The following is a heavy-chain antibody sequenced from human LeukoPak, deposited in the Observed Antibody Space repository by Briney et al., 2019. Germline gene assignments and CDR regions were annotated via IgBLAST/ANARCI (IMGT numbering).Heavy chain of an antibody. CDR1: GGSSSGYY. Sequence: SETLSLTCAVYGGSSSGYYWGWIRQPPGKGLEWIGSIYYSGSTYYNPSLKSRVTISVDTSKNQFSLKVSSVTAADTAVYYCARERAVTTYYYFDYWGQGTLVTVSS. V-gene: IGHV4-34*01. CDR2: IYYSGST. D-gene: IGHD4-17*01. J-gene: IGHJ4*02. CDR3: ARERAVTTYYYFDY.